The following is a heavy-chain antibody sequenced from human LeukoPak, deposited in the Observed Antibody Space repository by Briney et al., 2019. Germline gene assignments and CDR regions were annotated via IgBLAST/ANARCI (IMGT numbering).Heavy chain of an antibody. Sequence: GGSLRLSCAVSGFTFSSGYMHWVRQPPGKGPVWVSRISSDGNNTIYADSVKGRFTISRDDARNTLYLQMNSLRDADTAVYYCARYTEGGVYWGQGTLVTVSS. CDR2: ISSDGNNT. V-gene: IGHV3-74*01. CDR1: GFTFSSGY. D-gene: IGHD2-2*02. CDR3: ARYTEGGVY. J-gene: IGHJ4*02.